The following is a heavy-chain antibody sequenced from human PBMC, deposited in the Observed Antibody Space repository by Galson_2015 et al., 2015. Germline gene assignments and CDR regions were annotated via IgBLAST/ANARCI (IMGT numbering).Heavy chain of an antibody. Sequence: SVKVSCKVSGYTLTELSMHWVRQAPGKGLEWMGGFDPEDGETIYAQKFQGRVTMTEDTSTDTAYMELSSLRSEDTAVYYCARRFARVPYYYDSSGYYGQGGMDVWGQGTTVTVS. V-gene: IGHV1-24*01. CDR2: FDPEDGET. D-gene: IGHD3-22*01. CDR3: ARRFARVPYYYDSSGYYGQGGMDV. CDR1: GYTLTELS. J-gene: IGHJ6*02.